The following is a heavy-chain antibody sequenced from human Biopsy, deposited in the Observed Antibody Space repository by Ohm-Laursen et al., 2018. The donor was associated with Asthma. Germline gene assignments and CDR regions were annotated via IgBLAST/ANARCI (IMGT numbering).Heavy chain of an antibody. CDR3: AKDWKSLYVQYFFEY. Sequence: SLRLSCAAFGFTFSGYALSWVRQAPGKGLEWVSGISGDAQRTYYEDSVKGRFTISRDNSKNTIYLQLNSLRAEDTAVYYCAKDWKSLYVQYFFEYWGQGTLVTVSS. D-gene: IGHD5/OR15-5a*01. CDR2: ISGDAQRT. CDR1: GFTFSGYA. J-gene: IGHJ4*02. V-gene: IGHV3-23*01.